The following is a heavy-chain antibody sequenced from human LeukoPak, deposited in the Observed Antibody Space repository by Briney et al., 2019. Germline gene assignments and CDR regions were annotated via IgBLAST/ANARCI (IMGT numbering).Heavy chain of an antibody. CDR1: GFTFSDYY. CDR3: ARDAPKFNYDSSGYYIDYYYYYGMDV. V-gene: IGHV3-11*01. CDR2: ISSSGSTI. Sequence: PGGSLRLSCAASGFTFSDYYMSWIRQAPGKGLEWVSYISSSGSTIYYADSVKGRFTISRDNAKNSLYLQMNSLRAEDTAVYYCARDAPKFNYDSSGYYIDYYYYYGMDVWGQGTTVTVSS. D-gene: IGHD3-22*01. J-gene: IGHJ6*02.